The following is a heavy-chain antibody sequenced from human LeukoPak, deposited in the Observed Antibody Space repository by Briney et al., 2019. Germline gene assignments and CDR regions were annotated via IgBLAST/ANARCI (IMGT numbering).Heavy chain of an antibody. CDR3: AKGDYYDLDY. J-gene: IGHJ4*02. CDR1: GFTFSNFG. D-gene: IGHD3-22*01. Sequence: GGSLRLSCTASGFTFSNFGMNWVRQAPGKGLEWVSIITSGVGITYYADSAKGRFTISRDNSRNTLYLQMNSLRAEDTAVYYCAKGDYYDLDYWGQGTLVTVSS. V-gene: IGHV3-23*01. CDR2: ITSGVGIT.